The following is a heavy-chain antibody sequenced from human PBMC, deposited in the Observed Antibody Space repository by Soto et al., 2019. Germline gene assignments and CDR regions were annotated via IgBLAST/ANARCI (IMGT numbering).Heavy chain of an antibody. V-gene: IGHV4-39*01. J-gene: IGHJ5*02. CDR1: GDSISTTSYY. Sequence: QLQLQESGPGLVKPSETLSLTCTVSGDSISTTSYYWGWIRQPPGKGLEWIGSIFYSGTTYYSPSIKSRVTISVATSNNQFSLKLSSVTAADTAVYYCARERAYGGTTYVPSRGWFDPWGQGTLVTVSS. CDR2: IFYSGTT. D-gene: IGHD1-7*01. CDR3: ARERAYGGTTYVPSRGWFDP.